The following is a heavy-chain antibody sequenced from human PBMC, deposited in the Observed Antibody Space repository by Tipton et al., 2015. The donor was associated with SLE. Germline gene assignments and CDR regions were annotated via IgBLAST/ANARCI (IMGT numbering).Heavy chain of an antibody. CDR1: GFTFSSYE. V-gene: IGHV3-48*03. D-gene: IGHD6-13*01. J-gene: IGHJ4*02. CDR2: ISSSGSTI. Sequence: SLRLSCAASGFTFSSYEMNWVRQAPGKGLEWVSYISSSGSTIYYADSVKGRFTISRDNAKNSLYLQMNSLRAEDTAVYYCARQNSISWSFDYWGQGTLVTVSS. CDR3: ARQNSISWSFDY.